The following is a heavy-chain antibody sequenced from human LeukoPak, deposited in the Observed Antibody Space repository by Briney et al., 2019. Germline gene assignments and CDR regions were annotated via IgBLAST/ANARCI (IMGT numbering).Heavy chain of an antibody. J-gene: IGHJ4*02. D-gene: IGHD6-25*01. CDR3: ARDVGSAQPGF. V-gene: IGHV4-4*02. CDR1: GGSISSRNW. Sequence: SGTLSLTCAVSGGSISSRNWWSWVRQPPGKGLEWIGEMYHSGSINYNPSLKSRVTISVDKSKNQFSLKPNSVTAADTAVYYCARDVGSAQPGFWGQGILVTVSS. CDR2: MYHSGSI.